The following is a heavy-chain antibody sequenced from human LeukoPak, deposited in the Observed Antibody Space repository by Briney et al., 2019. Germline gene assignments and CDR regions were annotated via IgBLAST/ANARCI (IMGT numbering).Heavy chain of an antibody. CDR3: AKDIAPGITGTTGWFDP. J-gene: IGHJ5*02. V-gene: IGHV3-9*01. CDR2: ISWNSGSI. D-gene: IGHD1-7*01. CDR1: GFTFDDYA. Sequence: GGSLRLSCAASGFTFDDYATHWVRQAPGKGLEWVSGISWNSGSIGYADSVKGRFTISRDNAKNSLYLQMNSLRAEDTALYYCAKDIAPGITGTTGWFDPWGQGTLVTVSS.